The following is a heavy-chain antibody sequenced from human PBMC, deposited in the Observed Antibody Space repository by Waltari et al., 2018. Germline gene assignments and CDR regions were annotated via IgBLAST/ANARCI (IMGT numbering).Heavy chain of an antibody. V-gene: IGHV3-30*01. J-gene: IGHJ2*01. CDR3: AGRGATINWYFDL. CDR2: ISYDGSNK. Sequence: QVQLVESGGGVVQPGRSLRLSCAASGFTFSSYAMHWVRQAPGKGLEWVAVISYDGSNKYYADSVKGRFTISRDNSKNTLYLQMNSLRAEDTAVYYCAGRGATINWYFDLWGRGTLVTVSS. CDR1: GFTFSSYA. D-gene: IGHD5-12*01.